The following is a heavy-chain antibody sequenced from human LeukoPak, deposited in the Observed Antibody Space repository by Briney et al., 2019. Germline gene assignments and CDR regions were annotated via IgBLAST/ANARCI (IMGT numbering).Heavy chain of an antibody. J-gene: IGHJ3*02. Sequence: EASVKVSCKASGYTFTGYYMHWVRQAPGQGLEWMGWINPNSGGTNYAQKFQGRITMTRDTSISTAYMELSRLRSGDTAVYYCARDRNGVAPLVIWGQGTMVTVSS. CDR1: GYTFTGYY. D-gene: IGHD2-8*01. CDR3: ARDRNGVAPLVI. CDR2: INPNSGGT. V-gene: IGHV1-2*02.